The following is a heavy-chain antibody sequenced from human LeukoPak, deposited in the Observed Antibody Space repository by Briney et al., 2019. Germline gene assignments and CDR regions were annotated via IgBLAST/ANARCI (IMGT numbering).Heavy chain of an antibody. Sequence: GGSLRLSCAASGFTFSSYGMNWVRQAPGKGPEWISYISRSGATIYYADSVKGRFTITRDNAKNSLYLQMSRLGAEDTAIYYCSRVRGGGEIYFDYWGQGTLVTVSS. CDR1: GFTFSSYG. D-gene: IGHD2-15*01. J-gene: IGHJ4*02. V-gene: IGHV3-48*03. CDR3: SRVRGGGEIYFDY. CDR2: ISRSGATI.